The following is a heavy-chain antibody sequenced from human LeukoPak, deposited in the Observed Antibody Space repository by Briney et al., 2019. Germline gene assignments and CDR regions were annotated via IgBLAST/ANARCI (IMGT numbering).Heavy chain of an antibody. CDR1: GFTFSTYP. J-gene: IGHJ4*02. CDR3: ARGGLVGPTPYLDS. V-gene: IGHV3-64*01. D-gene: IGHD1-26*01. Sequence: PGGSLRLSCAASGFTFSTYPMYWVRQAPGRGPEHVSGINNNGDRTYYAKSVKGRFTISRDNSKNTLYLQVGSLRAEDMAVYYCARGGLVGPTPYLDSWGQGTLVTVSS. CDR2: INNNGDRT.